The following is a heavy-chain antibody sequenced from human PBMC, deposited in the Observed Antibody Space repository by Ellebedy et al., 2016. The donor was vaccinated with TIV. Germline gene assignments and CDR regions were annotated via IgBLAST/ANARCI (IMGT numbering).Heavy chain of an antibody. CDR3: ARDMGIAVADAFDI. CDR1: GFDVYNYG. D-gene: IGHD6-19*01. J-gene: IGHJ3*02. CDR2: ITRSGLYI. Sequence: PGGSLRLSCAASGFDVYNYGLNWVRQAAGQGLEWVSSITRSGLYIYYADSVKGRFAVSRDSATNSLYLQMSRLRAEDTATYYCARDMGIAVADAFDIWGQGTMVTVS. V-gene: IGHV3-21*01.